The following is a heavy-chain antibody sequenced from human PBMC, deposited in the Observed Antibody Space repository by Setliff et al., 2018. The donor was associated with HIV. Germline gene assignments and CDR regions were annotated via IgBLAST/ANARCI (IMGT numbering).Heavy chain of an antibody. J-gene: IGHJ1*01. D-gene: IGHD6-13*01. Sequence: PSETLSLTCTVSGGSTSSTSYYWGWIRQPPGKGLEWIGSIYYSGNTYYNPSLKSRVTISTDTSRNQFSLRLSSVTAADTAIYYCARVPTSSWYVTTQRTKEYFHHWGQGTLVTVSS. CDR3: ARVPTSSWYVTTQRTKEYFHH. CDR2: IYYSGNT. CDR1: GGSTSSTSYY. V-gene: IGHV4-39*07.